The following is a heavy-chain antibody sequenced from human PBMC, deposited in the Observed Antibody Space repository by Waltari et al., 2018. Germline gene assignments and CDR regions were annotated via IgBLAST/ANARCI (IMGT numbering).Heavy chain of an antibody. CDR2: VYYSGST. CDR1: GGSISSSSYY. J-gene: IGHJ5*02. CDR3: ARHVSYDMLTGYFGWFDP. D-gene: IGHD3-9*01. Sequence: QLQLQESGPGLVKPSETLSLTCTVSGGSISSSSYYWGWIRQPPGKGLEWIGSVYYSGSTSHNRSRNGLATISVDTSKNQCSLKLSSVTAADTAVYYCARHVSYDMLTGYFGWFDPWGQGTLVIVSS. V-gene: IGHV4-39*01.